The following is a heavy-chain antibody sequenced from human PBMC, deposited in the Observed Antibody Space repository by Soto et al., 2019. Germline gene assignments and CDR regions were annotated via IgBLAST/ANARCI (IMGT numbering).Heavy chain of an antibody. CDR1: GGSISSSNW. Sequence: PSETLSLTCAVSGGSISSSNWWSWVRQPPGKGLEWIGEIYHSGSTNYNPSLKSRVTISVDKSKNQFSLKLSSVTAADTAVYYCARDSSGQINPLGYWGQGTLVTVSS. V-gene: IGHV4-4*02. J-gene: IGHJ4*02. CDR3: ARDSSGQINPLGY. D-gene: IGHD3-22*01. CDR2: IYHSGST.